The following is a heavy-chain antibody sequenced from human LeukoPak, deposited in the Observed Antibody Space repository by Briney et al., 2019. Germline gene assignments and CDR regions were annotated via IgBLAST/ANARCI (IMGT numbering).Heavy chain of an antibody. Sequence: ASVKVSCKVSGYTLTKLSMHWVRQAPGKGLEWMGGFDPEDGETIYAQKFQGRVTMTEDTSTDTAYMELSSMRSEDTAVYCCAVGDFWSGYYHSGYYFDYWGPGTLVTASS. CDR1: GYTLTKLS. D-gene: IGHD3-3*01. CDR2: FDPEDGET. CDR3: AVGDFWSGYYHSGYYFDY. J-gene: IGHJ4*02. V-gene: IGHV1-24*01.